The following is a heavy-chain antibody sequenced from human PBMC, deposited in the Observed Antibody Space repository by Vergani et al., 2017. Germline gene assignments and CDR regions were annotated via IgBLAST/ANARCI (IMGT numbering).Heavy chain of an antibody. D-gene: IGHD3-3*01. CDR1: GGSISSSSYY. V-gene: IGHV4-39*01. J-gene: IGHJ4*02. CDR3: ATKLWGPSGKFDY. Sequence: QLQLQESGPGLVKPSETLSLTCTVSGGSISSSSYYWGWIRQPPGKGLEWIGSIYYSGSTYYNPSLKSRVTISVDTSTNQFSLKLSSVTAADTAVYYCATKLWGPSGKFDYWGQGTLVTVSS. CDR2: IYYSGST.